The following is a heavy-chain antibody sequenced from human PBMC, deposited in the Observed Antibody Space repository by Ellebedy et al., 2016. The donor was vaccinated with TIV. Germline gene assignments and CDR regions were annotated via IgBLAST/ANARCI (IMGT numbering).Heavy chain of an antibody. CDR3: ARAPYGEPFDY. Sequence: MPSETLPLTCTVSGGSIRSSYWSWIRQPAGKGLEYLGRIYSSGSANYNPSLKGRVTMSLDTSKNQFSLKLSSVTAAATAVYYCARAPYGEPFDYWGQGALVTVSS. CDR1: GGSIRSSY. CDR2: IYSSGSA. J-gene: IGHJ4*02. V-gene: IGHV4-4*07. D-gene: IGHD4-17*01.